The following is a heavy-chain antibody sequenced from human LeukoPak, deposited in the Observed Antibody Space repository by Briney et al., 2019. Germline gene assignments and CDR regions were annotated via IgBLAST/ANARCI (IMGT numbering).Heavy chain of an antibody. CDR1: GYTFIGYY. D-gene: IGHD6-19*01. J-gene: IGHJ4*02. CDR2: INPNGGRI. Sequence: ASVQVSCTASGYTFIGYYIHWVRQAPGQGLEWMGWINPNGGRINYAQKFQGRVTMTRGTSISTAYMELSRLRSDDSAVYYCARDQRLVAGTFYFDYWGQGTLVTVSS. CDR3: ARDQRLVAGTFYFDY. V-gene: IGHV1-2*02.